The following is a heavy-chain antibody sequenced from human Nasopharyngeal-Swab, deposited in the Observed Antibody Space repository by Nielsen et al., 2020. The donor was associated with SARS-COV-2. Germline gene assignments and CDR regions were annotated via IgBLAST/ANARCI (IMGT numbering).Heavy chain of an antibody. Sequence: ASVKVSCKASAYTSSSYGINWVRQAPGRGLEWMGWISAYNADTSYAQRLQDRLSITTDTATNTAYMELRSLRSDDTAVYYCARDIEEWLVLPSLSFDYWGQGTLVTVSS. D-gene: IGHD3-3*01. CDR2: ISAYNADT. CDR3: ARDIEEWLVLPSLSFDY. J-gene: IGHJ4*02. CDR1: AYTSSSYG. V-gene: IGHV1-18*01.